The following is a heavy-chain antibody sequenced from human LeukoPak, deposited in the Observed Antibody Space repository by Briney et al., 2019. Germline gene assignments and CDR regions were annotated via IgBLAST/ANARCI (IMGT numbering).Heavy chain of an antibody. J-gene: IGHJ4*02. D-gene: IGHD2-15*01. Sequence: GGSLRLSCAASGFTFSSYAMSWVRQAPGKGLEWVSAISGSGGSTYYADSVKGRFTISRDNSKNTLYLQMNSLRAEDTAVYYCAKVQPRKVVVAATGHFDYWGQGTLVTVSS. CDR1: GFTFSSYA. V-gene: IGHV3-23*01. CDR2: ISGSGGST. CDR3: AKVQPRKVVVAATGHFDY.